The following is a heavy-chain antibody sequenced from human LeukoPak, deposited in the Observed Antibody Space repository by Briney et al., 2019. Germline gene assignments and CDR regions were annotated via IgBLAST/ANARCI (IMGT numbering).Heavy chain of an antibody. D-gene: IGHD6-6*01. V-gene: IGHV3-53*01. J-gene: IGHJ4*02. CDR1: GFNVSSNY. CDR3: ARGLSGYASSLGY. CDR2: LYSGGTT. Sequence: PGGSLRLSCTASGFNVSSNYMSWVRQAPGKGLEWVSVLYSGGTTYYADSVKGRFTISRENSKNTLYLQMNSLRAEDTAVYYCARGLSGYASSLGYWGQGTLVTVSS.